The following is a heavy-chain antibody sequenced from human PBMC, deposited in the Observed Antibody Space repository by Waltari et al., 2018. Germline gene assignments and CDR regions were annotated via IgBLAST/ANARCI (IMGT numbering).Heavy chain of an antibody. CDR2: ISAYNGNT. V-gene: IGHV1-18*01. J-gene: IGHJ4*02. D-gene: IGHD3-3*01. CDR3: AREGFLEWSPSGDFDY. CDR1: GYTFTSYG. Sequence: QVQLVQSGAEVKKPGASVKVSCKASGYTFTSYGISWVRKAPGQGLEWMGWISAYNGNTNYAQKLQGRVTMTTDTSTSTADMELRSLRSDDTAVYYCAREGFLEWSPSGDFDYWGQGTLVTVSS.